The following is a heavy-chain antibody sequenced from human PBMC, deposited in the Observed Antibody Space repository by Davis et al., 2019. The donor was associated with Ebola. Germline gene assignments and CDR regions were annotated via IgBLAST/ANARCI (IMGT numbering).Heavy chain of an antibody. Sequence: MPSETLSLTCTVSGGSISSGDYSWSWIRQPPGKGLEWIGCIYYSGSTNYNPSLKSQVTISVDTSKNQFSLKLSSVTAADTAVYYCARDVVEEGFDYWGQGTLVTVSS. CDR1: GGSISSGDYS. D-gene: IGHD2-2*01. J-gene: IGHJ4*02. CDR3: ARDVVEEGFDY. V-gene: IGHV4-61*08. CDR2: IYYSGST.